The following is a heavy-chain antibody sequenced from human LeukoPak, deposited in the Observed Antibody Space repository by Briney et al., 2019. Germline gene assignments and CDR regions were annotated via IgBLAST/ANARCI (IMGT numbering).Heavy chain of an antibody. V-gene: IGHV3-23*01. CDR2: ISGSGGST. D-gene: IGHD3-16*01. J-gene: IGHJ4*02. CDR1: GFTFSSYA. CDR3: AKSGGSWTNYFDY. Sequence: GGSLRLSCAASGFTFSSYATSWVRQAPGKGLEWVSAISGSGGSTYYADSVKGRFTISRDNSKNTLYLQMNSLRAEDTAVYYCAKSGGSWTNYFDYWGQGTLVTVSS.